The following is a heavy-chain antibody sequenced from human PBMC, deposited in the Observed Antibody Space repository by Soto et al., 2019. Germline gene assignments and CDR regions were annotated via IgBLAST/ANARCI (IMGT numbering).Heavy chain of an antibody. CDR2: IYYSGST. CDR3: ARVELDYYYSSCYFNWFDP. D-gene: IGHD3-22*01. J-gene: IGHJ5*02. Sequence: QVQLQESGPGLVKPSQTLSLTCTVSGGSISSGGYYWSWIRQHPGKGLEWIGYIYYSGSTYYHPSLKRRVTISVYPSKNPFSLKLSSLTAADTAVYYCARVELDYYYSSCYFNWFDPWGQGTLVTVSS. V-gene: IGHV4-31*03. CDR1: GGSISSGGYY.